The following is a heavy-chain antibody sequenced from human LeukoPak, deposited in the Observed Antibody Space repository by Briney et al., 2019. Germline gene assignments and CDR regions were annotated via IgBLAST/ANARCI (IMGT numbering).Heavy chain of an antibody. CDR2: ISYDGSNK. CDR1: GFTFSRYG. D-gene: IGHD3-22*01. Sequence: GGSLRLSCAASGFTFSRYGMHWVRQAPGKGLEWVTAISYDGSNKYYADSVKGRFTISRDNSKNTLYLQMNSLRAEDTAVYYCARRAGDYSHPYDYWGQGTLVTVSS. V-gene: IGHV3-30*04. J-gene: IGHJ4*02. CDR3: ARRAGDYSHPYDY.